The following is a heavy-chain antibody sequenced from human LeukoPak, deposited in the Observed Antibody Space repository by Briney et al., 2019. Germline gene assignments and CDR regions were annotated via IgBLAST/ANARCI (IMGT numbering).Heavy chain of an antibody. V-gene: IGHV1-46*01. J-gene: IGHJ4*02. Sequence: ASVKVSCKASGYTFTSYYMHWVRQAPGQGLEWMGIINPSGGSTSYAQKFQGRVTMTRDTSTSTVYMELSSLRSEDTAVYYCARDQHQIAAPGLFDYWGQGTLVTVSS. CDR1: GYTFTSYY. CDR3: ARDQHQIAAPGLFDY. D-gene: IGHD6-13*01. CDR2: INPSGGST.